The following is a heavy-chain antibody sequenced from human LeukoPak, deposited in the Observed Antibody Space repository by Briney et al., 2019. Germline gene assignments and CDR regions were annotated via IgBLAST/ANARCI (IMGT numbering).Heavy chain of an antibody. CDR1: GGSIISSVHY. CDR3: ARLRIAGLQDFDY. Sequence: PSETLSLTCNVSGGSIISSVHYWGWIRQPPGEGLEWIGSIYYSGSTYYNPSLKSRVIISVDTSKNQFSLKLSSVTAADTAVYYCARLRIAGLQDFDYWGQGTLVTVSS. D-gene: IGHD2-21*01. V-gene: IGHV4-39*01. J-gene: IGHJ4*02. CDR2: IYYSGST.